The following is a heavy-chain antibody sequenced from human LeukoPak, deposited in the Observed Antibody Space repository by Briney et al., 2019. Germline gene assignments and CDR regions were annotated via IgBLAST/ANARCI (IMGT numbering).Heavy chain of an antibody. CDR2: IYHSGST. D-gene: IGHD2-8*01. Sequence: PSGTLSLTCAVSGDSMSISNWWSWVRQPPGKGLEWIGEIYHSGSTNYNPSLKSRVTISVDKSKNQFSLNLRSVTAADTAVYYCAREVPMARGYFDYWGQGTLVTVSS. CDR1: GDSMSISNW. CDR3: AREVPMARGYFDY. J-gene: IGHJ4*02. V-gene: IGHV4-4*02.